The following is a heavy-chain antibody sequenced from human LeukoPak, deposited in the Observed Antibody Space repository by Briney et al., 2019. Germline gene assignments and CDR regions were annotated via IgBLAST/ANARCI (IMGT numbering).Heavy chain of an antibody. J-gene: IGHJ4*02. CDR2: IYSSWNT. V-gene: IGHV4-4*07. D-gene: IGHD2-2*02. CDR3: ARSPSSRYPYFDY. Sequence: SETLSLTCTVSGGSISSYYWSWIRQPAGKGLEWIGRIYSSWNTNYNPSLKSLVTMSVDTSKNQVSLNLTSVTAADTAVYYCARSPSSRYPYFDYWGQGTLVTVSS. CDR1: GGSISSYY.